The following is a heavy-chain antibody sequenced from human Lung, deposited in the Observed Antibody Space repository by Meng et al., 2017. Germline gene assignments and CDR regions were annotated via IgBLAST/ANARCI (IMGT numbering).Heavy chain of an antibody. CDR3: TKNDFYCLGY. Sequence: LQESSPALVKPSGTLSRTCAVSGGSISSDNWWSWVRQPPGKGLERIGEIYHSGSTNYNPSLKSRITISVDKPKNQFSLTLSSVTAADTAVYYCTKNDFYCLGYWGQGTLVTVSS. J-gene: IGHJ4*02. CDR1: GGSISSDNW. CDR2: IYHSGST. D-gene: IGHD2-21*01. V-gene: IGHV4-4*02.